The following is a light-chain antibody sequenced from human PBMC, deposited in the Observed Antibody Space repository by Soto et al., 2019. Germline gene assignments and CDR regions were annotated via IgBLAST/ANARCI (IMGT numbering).Light chain of an antibody. CDR2: DAS. CDR1: QDVGNF. CDR3: QQYNCLPIT. J-gene: IGKJ5*01. Sequence: DIQMTQSPSSLSASVGDRVTITCKASQDVGNFVNWFQQKPGKPPKFLIYDASNLETGIPSRFSASGMETDFLFTISSLQAEYIAYYYCQQYNCLPITFGQGTRLEI. V-gene: IGKV1-33*01.